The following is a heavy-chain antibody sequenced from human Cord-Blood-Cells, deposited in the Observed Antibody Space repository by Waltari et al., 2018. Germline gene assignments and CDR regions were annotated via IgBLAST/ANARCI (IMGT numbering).Heavy chain of an antibody. CDR1: GFSLSTSGVG. CDR2: IYWDDDK. J-gene: IGHJ4*02. D-gene: IGHD6-6*01. CDR3: AHSGIAARLVPFDY. V-gene: IGHV2-5*02. Sequence: QITLKESGPTLVKPTQTLTLTCTFSGFSLSTSGVGVGWIRPPPGKALEWLALIYWDDDKRYSPSLKSRLTITKDTSKNQVVLTMTNMDPVDTATYYCAHSGIAARLVPFDYWGQGTLVTVSS.